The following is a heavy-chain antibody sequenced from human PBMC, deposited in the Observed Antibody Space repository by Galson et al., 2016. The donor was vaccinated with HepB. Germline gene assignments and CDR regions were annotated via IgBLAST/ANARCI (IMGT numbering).Heavy chain of an antibody. D-gene: IGHD2-2*01. CDR1: GFTFSDYY. CDR2: ISSSGSDI. CDR3: ERVKHHGASWTSDAFDI. Sequence: SLRLSRAASGFTFSDYYMSWIRQAPGKGLEWVLSISSSGSDIYYGDSMKGRFAISRDNANNSLYLQMSSLRAEDTAVYYCERVKHHGASWTSDAFDIWGQGTMVTVS. V-gene: IGHV3-11*01. J-gene: IGHJ3*02.